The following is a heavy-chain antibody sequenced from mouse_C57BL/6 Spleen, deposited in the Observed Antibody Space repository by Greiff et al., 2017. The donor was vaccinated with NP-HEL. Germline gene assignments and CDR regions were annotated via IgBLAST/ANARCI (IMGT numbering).Heavy chain of an antibody. J-gene: IGHJ1*03. Sequence: VQLQQPGTELVKPGASVKLSCKASGYTFTSYWMHWVKQRPGQGLEWIGNINPSNGGTNYNEKFKSKATLTVDKSSSTAYMQLSSLTSEDSAVYYCARLGYDYDVWYFDVWGTGTTVTVSS. CDR2: INPSNGGT. CDR1: GYTFTSYW. D-gene: IGHD2-4*01. CDR3: ARLGYDYDVWYFDV. V-gene: IGHV1-53*01.